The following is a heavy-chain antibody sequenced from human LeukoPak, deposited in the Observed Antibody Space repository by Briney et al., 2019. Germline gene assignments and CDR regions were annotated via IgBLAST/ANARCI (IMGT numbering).Heavy chain of an antibody. CDR3: ARVLTYSSIYYMDV. CDR2: MYHSGST. D-gene: IGHD6-13*01. J-gene: IGHJ6*03. V-gene: IGHV4-31*03. Sequence: PSQTLSLTCTVSGGSISSGGYYWSWIRQHRGKGLEWIGYMYHSGSTYYNPSLKSRVTISGDTSKNQFSLKLSSVTAADTAVYYCARVLTYSSIYYMDVWGKGTTVTVSS. CDR1: GGSISSGGYY.